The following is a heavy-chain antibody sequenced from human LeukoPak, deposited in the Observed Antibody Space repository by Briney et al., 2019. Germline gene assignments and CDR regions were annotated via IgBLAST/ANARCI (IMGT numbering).Heavy chain of an antibody. CDR1: GFTFNSYW. CDR3: ARDYYHSSGPYYDRFDS. Sequence: PGGSLRLSCAASGFTFNSYWMTWVRQAPGKGLEWVANIKQDESERYYVDSVKGRFTISRDNAKNSLYLQMNSLRAEDTAVYYCARDYYHSSGPYYDRFDSWGQGTLVTVSS. CDR2: IKQDESER. V-gene: IGHV3-7*01. J-gene: IGHJ4*02. D-gene: IGHD3-22*01.